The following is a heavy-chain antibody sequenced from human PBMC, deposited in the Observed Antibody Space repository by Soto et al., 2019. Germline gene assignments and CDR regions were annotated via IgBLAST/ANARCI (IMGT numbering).Heavy chain of an antibody. CDR2: IYYSGSA. D-gene: IGHD4-17*01. Sequence: QVQLQESGPGLVKPSETLSLTCSVSGGSIRSNFWSWIRQPPGKGLEWIGYIYYSGSANYNPSLKSRVTMSLDTSKNQFSLKLSSVTAADTAVCYCARKNNYGDPCDYWGQGTLVTVSS. CDR1: GGSIRSNF. V-gene: IGHV4-59*01. J-gene: IGHJ4*02. CDR3: ARKNNYGDPCDY.